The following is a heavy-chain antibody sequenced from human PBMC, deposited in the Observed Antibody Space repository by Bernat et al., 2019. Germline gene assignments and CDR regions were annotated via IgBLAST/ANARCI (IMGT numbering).Heavy chain of an antibody. Sequence: QVQLVESGGGVVQPGRSLRLSCAASGFAFNTYGMHWVRQAPGKGLEWVAVVWYDGSNHHYADSVKGRFTISRDNSKNTLYLQINSLTAEDTAVYYCAGDKDWSHFDYWGQGTLVTVSS. CDR2: VWYDGSNH. CDR1: GFAFNTYG. CDR3: AGDKDWSHFDY. V-gene: IGHV3-33*01. J-gene: IGHJ4*02. D-gene: IGHD3/OR15-3a*01.